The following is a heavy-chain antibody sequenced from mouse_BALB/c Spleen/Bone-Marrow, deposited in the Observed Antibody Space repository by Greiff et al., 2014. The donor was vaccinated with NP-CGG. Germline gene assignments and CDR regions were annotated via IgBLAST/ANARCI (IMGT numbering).Heavy chain of an antibody. CDR1: GFDFSGYW. CDR3: ARSGYYGWITY. D-gene: IGHD2-3*01. Sequence: EVQLVESGGGLVQPGGSLKLSCAASGFDFSGYWMTWVRQAPGKGLEWIGEINPDSRTINYKPSLKEKFIMSRDNAKNTLYLQMSKVRSEDTALYYCARSGYYGWITYWGQGTLVTVSA. V-gene: IGHV4-1*02. CDR2: INPDSRTI. J-gene: IGHJ3*01.